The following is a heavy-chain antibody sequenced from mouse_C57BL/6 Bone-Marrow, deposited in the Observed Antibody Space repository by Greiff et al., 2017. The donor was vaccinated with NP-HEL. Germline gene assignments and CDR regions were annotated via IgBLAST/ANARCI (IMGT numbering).Heavy chain of an antibody. CDR1: GYTFTSYW. J-gene: IGHJ2*01. D-gene: IGHD1-1*01. CDR2: IDPSDSYT. CDR3: ARMRAYYGSSYLDY. Sequence: QVQLQQPGAELVKPGASVKLSCKASGYTFTSYWMQWVKQRPGQGLEWIGEIDPSDSYTNYNQKFKGKATLTVDTSSSTAYMQLSSLTSEDSAVYYCARMRAYYGSSYLDYWGQGTTLTVSA. V-gene: IGHV1-50*01.